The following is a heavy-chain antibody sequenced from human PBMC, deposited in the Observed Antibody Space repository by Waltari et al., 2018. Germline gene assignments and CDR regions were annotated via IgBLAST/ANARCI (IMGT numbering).Heavy chain of an antibody. D-gene: IGHD3-10*01. V-gene: IGHV1-69*08. CDR3: ARDLSGGYYGSGSNNWFDP. J-gene: IGHJ5*02. Sequence: QVQLVQSGAEVKKPGSSVKVSCKASGGTFSSYTISWVRQAPGPGLEWMGRIIPILGIANYAQKFQGRVTITADKSTSTAYMELSSLRSEDTAVYYCARDLSGGYYGSGSNNWFDPWGQGTLVTVSS. CDR2: IIPILGIA. CDR1: GGTFSSYT.